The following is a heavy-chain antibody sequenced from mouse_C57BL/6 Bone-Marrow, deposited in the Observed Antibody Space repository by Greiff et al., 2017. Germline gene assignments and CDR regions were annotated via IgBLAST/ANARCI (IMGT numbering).Heavy chain of an antibody. V-gene: IGHV14-4*01. CDR1: GFNIKDDY. Sequence: VQLKQSGAELVRPGASVKLSCTASGFNIKDDYMHWVKQRPEQGLEWIGWIDPENGDTEYASKFQGKATITADTSSNTAYLQLSSLSSEDTAVYDSTPIYCSMDYWGQGTSVTVSS. CDR3: TPIYCSMDY. CDR2: IDPENGDT. J-gene: IGHJ4*01. D-gene: IGHD6-5*01.